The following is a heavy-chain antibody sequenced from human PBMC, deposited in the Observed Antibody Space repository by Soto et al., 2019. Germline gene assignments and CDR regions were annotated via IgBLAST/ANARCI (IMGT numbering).Heavy chain of an antibody. Sequence: VQLVESGGGVVQPGRSLRLSCAASGFTFSSYAMHWVRQAPGKGLEWVAVISYDGSNKYYADSVKGRFTISRDNSKNTLYLQMNSLRAEDTAVYYCAKDYDFWSGYHPSGYWGQGTLVTVSS. D-gene: IGHD3-3*01. V-gene: IGHV3-30-3*02. CDR1: GFTFSSYA. CDR3: AKDYDFWSGYHPSGY. CDR2: ISYDGSNK. J-gene: IGHJ4*02.